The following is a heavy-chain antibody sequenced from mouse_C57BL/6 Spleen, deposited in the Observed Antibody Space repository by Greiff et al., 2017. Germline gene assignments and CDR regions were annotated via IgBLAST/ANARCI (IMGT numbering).Heavy chain of an antibody. Sequence: VQLQQSGAELVRPGTSVKVSCKASGYAFTNYLIEWVKQRPGQGLEWIGVINPGSGGTNYNEKFKGKATLTADKSSSTAYMQLSSLTSEDSAVYFCARSGYITTVVVHFDYWGQGTTLTVSS. V-gene: IGHV1-54*01. CDR3: ARSGYITTVVVHFDY. CDR1: GYAFTNYL. CDR2: INPGSGGT. D-gene: IGHD1-1*01. J-gene: IGHJ2*01.